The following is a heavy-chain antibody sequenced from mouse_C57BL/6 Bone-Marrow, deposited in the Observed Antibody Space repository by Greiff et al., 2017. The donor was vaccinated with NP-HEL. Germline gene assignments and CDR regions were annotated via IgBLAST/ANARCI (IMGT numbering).Heavy chain of an antibody. D-gene: IGHD1-1*01. Sequence: VQLKQSGPELVKPGASVKISCKASGYSFTGYYMHWVKQSHGNILDWIGYIYPYNGVSSYNQKFKGKATLTVDKSSSTAYMELRSLTSEDSAVYYCAKDPSTVVAPYWYFDVWGTGTTVTVSS. V-gene: IGHV1-31*01. J-gene: IGHJ1*03. CDR1: GYSFTGYY. CDR2: IYPYNGVS. CDR3: AKDPSTVVAPYWYFDV.